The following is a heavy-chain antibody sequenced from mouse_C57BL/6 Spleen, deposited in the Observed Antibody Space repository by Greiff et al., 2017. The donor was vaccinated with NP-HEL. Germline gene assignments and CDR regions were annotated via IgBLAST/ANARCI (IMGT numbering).Heavy chain of an antibody. CDR2: IHPNSGST. CDR3: ARSTVVAFDY. J-gene: IGHJ2*01. D-gene: IGHD1-1*01. Sequence: QVQLQQSGAELVKPGASVKLSCKASGYTFTSYWMHWVKQRPGQGLEWIGMIHPNSGSTNYNEKFKSKATLTVDKSSSTAYMQLSSLTSEDSAVYYCARSTVVAFDYWGQGTTLTVSS. CDR1: GYTFTSYW. V-gene: IGHV1-64*01.